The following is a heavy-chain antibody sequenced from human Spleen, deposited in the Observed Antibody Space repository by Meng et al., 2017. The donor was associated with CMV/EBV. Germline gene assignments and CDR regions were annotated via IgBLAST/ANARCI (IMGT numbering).Heavy chain of an antibody. CDR3: TRVGPRDAFDV. J-gene: IGHJ3*01. D-gene: IGHD3/OR15-3a*01. Sequence: GGSLRLSCTASGFTFSSYEMEWVRRAPGKGLEWLSYISFSGSPVYYADSVKGRFTISRDNAKNSLYLQMNSLRAEDTAVYYCTRVGPRDAFDVWGQGTTVTVSS. CDR2: ISFSGSPV. V-gene: IGHV3-48*03. CDR1: GFTFSSYE.